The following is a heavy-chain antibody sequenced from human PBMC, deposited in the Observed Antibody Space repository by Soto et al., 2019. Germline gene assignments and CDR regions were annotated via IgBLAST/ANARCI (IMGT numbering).Heavy chain of an antibody. CDR1: GGSISNSANH. Sequence: QVQLQESGPGLVRPSQTLSLSCTVSGGSISNSANHWSWIRQHPGEGLEGIGYIYYSGGTYYSPCLKGRVTMSIDASKNQFSLKLSSVTAADTAVYYCAKGVRGVPNWFDPWGQGTLVTVSS. V-gene: IGHV4-31*03. CDR2: IYYSGGT. J-gene: IGHJ5*02. D-gene: IGHD3-10*01. CDR3: AKGVRGVPNWFDP.